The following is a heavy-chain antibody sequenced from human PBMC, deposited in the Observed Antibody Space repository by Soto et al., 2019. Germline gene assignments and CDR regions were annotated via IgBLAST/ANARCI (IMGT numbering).Heavy chain of an antibody. CDR1: GYTFSSYG. V-gene: IGHV1-18*04. CDR3: ARDGFTVISSGSFDY. J-gene: IGHJ4*02. D-gene: IGHD1-26*01. Sequence: VQLVQSGAEVRKPGASVKVSCKASGYTFSSYGISWVRQAPGKRLEWMGWISAGKGDTNYAQKFQGRVSMTTDTSTSTAYMELRSLTSDDTAVYYCARDGFTVISSGSFDYWGQGTLVTVSS. CDR2: ISAGKGDT.